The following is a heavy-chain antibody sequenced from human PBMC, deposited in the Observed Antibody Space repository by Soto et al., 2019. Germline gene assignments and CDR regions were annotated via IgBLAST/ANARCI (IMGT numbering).Heavy chain of an antibody. V-gene: IGHV1-46*01. Sequence: ASVKVSCKASGYTFTSYYIHWVRRAPGQGLEWMGIINPSGGSTSFAQKFQGRVTMTRDTSTGTVYMQLSSLTSEDTAVYYCAGAEPYGDYDYWGQGSLVTVSS. CDR1: GYTFTSYY. CDR3: AGAEPYGDYDY. CDR2: INPSGGST. J-gene: IGHJ4*02. D-gene: IGHD4-17*01.